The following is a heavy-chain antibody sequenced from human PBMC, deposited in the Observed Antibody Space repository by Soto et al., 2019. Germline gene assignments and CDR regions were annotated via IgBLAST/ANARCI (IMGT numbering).Heavy chain of an antibody. J-gene: IGHJ3*02. D-gene: IGHD5-12*01. CDR1: GGSISSYY. V-gene: IGHV4-59*01. CDR3: ARHGLRRSDAFDI. CDR2: IYYSGST. Sequence: SETLSLTCTVSGGSISSYYWSWIRQPPGKGLEWIGYIYYSGSTNYNPSLKSRVTISVDTSKNQFSLKLSSVTAADTAVYYCARHGLRRSDAFDIWGQGTMVTVSS.